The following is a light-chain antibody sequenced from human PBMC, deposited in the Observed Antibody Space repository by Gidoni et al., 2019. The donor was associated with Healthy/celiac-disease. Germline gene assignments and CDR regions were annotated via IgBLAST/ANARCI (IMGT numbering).Light chain of an antibody. V-gene: IGLV1-47*02. CDR2: SNN. Sequence: VLTQPPSPSGTPGQRVTISCSGSSSNIGSNYVYWYQQLPGTAPKLLIYSNNPRPSGVPDRFSGSKSGTSASLAISGLRSEDEADYYCAAWDDSLSGVVFGGGTKLTVL. CDR3: AAWDDSLSGVV. J-gene: IGLJ2*01. CDR1: SSNIGSNY.